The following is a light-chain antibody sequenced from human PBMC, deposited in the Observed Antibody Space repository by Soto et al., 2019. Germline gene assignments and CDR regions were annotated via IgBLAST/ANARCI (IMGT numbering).Light chain of an antibody. V-gene: IGKV4-1*01. Sequence: DIVLTQSPDSLAVSLGERATINCKSSQSVLYRSTNKNYLAWYQQKPGQPPKLLIYGASTRESGVTDRFSGSGSGTDFILTISNLQAEDVAVYYCQQYYSTPPWTFGQGTKVEIK. CDR1: QSVLYRSTNKNY. CDR2: GAS. J-gene: IGKJ1*01. CDR3: QQYYSTPPWT.